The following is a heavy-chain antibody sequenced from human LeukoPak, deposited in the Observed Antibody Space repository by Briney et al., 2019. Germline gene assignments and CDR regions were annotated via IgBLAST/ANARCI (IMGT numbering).Heavy chain of an antibody. V-gene: IGHV3-74*01. CDR1: DFSFSSYS. J-gene: IGHJ4*01. D-gene: IGHD5-24*01. CDR2: ISSDEKTT. CDR3: ASDFGYKFDY. Sequence: GGSLRLSCAASDFSFSSYSMHWVRQFPGKGLMWVSRISSDEKTTTYVDSVKGRFTISKDNAKNMLYLQMNSLRAEDTAVYYCASDFGYKFDYWGPGALVTVSS.